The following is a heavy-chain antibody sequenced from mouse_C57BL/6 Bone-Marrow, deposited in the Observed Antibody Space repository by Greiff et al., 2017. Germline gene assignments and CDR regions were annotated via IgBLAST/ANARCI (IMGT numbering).Heavy chain of an antibody. CDR2: IDPENGDT. Sequence: EVQLQQSGAELVRPGASVKLSCTASGFNFKDDYMHWVKQRPEQGLEWIGWIDPENGDTEYATKFQGKATITADTSSNTAYLQLSSLSSADTAVYYCTTAHLSRGFAYWGQGTLVTVSA. CDR3: TTAHLSRGFAY. D-gene: IGHD1-1*01. J-gene: IGHJ3*01. CDR1: GFNFKDDY. V-gene: IGHV14-4*01.